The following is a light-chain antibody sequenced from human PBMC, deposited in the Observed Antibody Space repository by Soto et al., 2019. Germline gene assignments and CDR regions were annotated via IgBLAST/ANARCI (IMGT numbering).Light chain of an antibody. CDR3: ASITRSSTSV. Sequence: QSVLSQPASVSGSPGQSITISCTGTSSDVGGYEYVSWYQHQPDKAPKLIIYDVTNRPSGVSTRFSGSKSGNTASLTISGIQTEDEADYYCASITRSSTSVFGTGTK. V-gene: IGLV2-14*01. CDR1: SSDVGGYEY. CDR2: DVT. J-gene: IGLJ1*01.